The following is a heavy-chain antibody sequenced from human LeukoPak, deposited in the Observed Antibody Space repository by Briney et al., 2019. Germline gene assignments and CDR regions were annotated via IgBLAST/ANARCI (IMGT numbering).Heavy chain of an antibody. J-gene: IGHJ4*02. CDR1: GGSFSGYY. CDR2: INHSGST. Sequence: SETLSLTCAVYGGSFSGYYWSWIRQPPGKGLEWIGEINHSGSTNYNPSLKSRVTISVDTSKNQFSLKLSSVTAADTAVYYCARFAWFGDRKRHFDYWGQGTLVTVSS. V-gene: IGHV4-34*01. CDR3: ARFAWFGDRKRHFDY. D-gene: IGHD3-10*01.